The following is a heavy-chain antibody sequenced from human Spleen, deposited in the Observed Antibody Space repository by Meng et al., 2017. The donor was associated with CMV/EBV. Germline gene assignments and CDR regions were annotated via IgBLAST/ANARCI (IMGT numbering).Heavy chain of an antibody. V-gene: IGHV4-39*07. J-gene: IGHJ4*02. CDR1: GGSISRISYY. Sequence: SETLSLTCTVSGGSISRISYYWGWIRQPPGKGLEWVGNVYYTGSIYYNPSLKSRLTIAVDTSKNQFSLKLSSVTAADTAMYYCARIQGVAAAGYYFDYWGQGTLVTVSS. CDR2: VYYTGSI. D-gene: IGHD6-13*01. CDR3: ARIQGVAAAGYYFDY.